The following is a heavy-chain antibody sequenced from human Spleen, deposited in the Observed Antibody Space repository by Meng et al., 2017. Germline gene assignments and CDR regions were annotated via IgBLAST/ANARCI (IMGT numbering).Heavy chain of an antibody. CDR3: ARGEDSGSYYDY. CDR2: FYYSGST. V-gene: IGHV4-31*01. J-gene: IGHJ4*02. CDR1: GGSISSGGYY. Sequence: VQLQESGPGLVKPSQTLSLTCTVSGGSISSGGYYWSWIRQHPGKGLEWIGYFYYSGSTYYNPSLKSLVTISLDTSKNQFSLKLSSVTAADTAVYYCARGEDSGSYYDYWGQGSLVTVSS. D-gene: IGHD1-26*01.